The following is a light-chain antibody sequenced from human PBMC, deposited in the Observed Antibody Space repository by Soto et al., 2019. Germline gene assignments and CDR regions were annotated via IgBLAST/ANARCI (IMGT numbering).Light chain of an antibody. CDR1: SSNIGAGYD. CDR3: QSYDSSLSGSWV. Sequence: QSVLTQPPSVSGAPGQRVTISCTGSSSNIGAGYDVHWYQQLRGTAPKLLIYGNSNRPSGVPDRFSGSKSGTSASLAITGLQAEDEADYYCQSYDSSLSGSWVFGGGTKVTVL. CDR2: GNS. J-gene: IGLJ3*02. V-gene: IGLV1-40*01.